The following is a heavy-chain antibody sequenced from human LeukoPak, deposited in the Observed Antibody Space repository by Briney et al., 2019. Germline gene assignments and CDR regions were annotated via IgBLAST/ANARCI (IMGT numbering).Heavy chain of an antibody. J-gene: IGHJ6*03. V-gene: IGHV4-38-2*02. CDR3: ARAGIAAAGLYYYYMDV. CDR1: GYSVSSGYY. D-gene: IGHD6-13*01. CDR2: IYHSGST. Sequence: SETLSLTCTVSGYSVSSGYYWGWIRQPPGKGLEWIGSIYHSGSTYYNPSLKSRVTISVDTSKNQFSLKLSSVTAADTAVYYCARAGIAAAGLYYYYMDVWGKGTTATVSS.